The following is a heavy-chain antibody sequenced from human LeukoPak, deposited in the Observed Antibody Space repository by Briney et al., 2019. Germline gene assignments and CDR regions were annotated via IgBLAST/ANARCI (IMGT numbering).Heavy chain of an antibody. D-gene: IGHD4-17*01. CDR2: INSDGSST. Sequence: GGSLRLSCAASGFTFRSYWMHWVRQAPGKGLVWVSRINSDGSSTNYADSVKGRFTISRDNAKNTLYLQMNSLRAEDTAVYYCAKGGDYGDYGDYWGQGTLVTVSS. J-gene: IGHJ4*02. CDR1: GFTFRSYW. CDR3: AKGGDYGDYGDY. V-gene: IGHV3-74*01.